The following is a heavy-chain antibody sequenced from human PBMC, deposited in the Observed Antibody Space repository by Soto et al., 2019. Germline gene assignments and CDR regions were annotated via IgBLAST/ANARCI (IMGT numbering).Heavy chain of an antibody. CDR1: GGSFSDYY. Sequence: SETLSLTCAVYGGSFSDYYWSWVRQPPGKGLEWIGTIHYSGSTYYNPSLNSRVTISVDTSRIHFSLKLISVTAADTAVYYCARVGFNWNDDYYGMDVWGQGTTVTVSS. J-gene: IGHJ6*02. CDR3: ARVGFNWNDDYYGMDV. D-gene: IGHD1-20*01. CDR2: IHYSGST. V-gene: IGHV4-34*01.